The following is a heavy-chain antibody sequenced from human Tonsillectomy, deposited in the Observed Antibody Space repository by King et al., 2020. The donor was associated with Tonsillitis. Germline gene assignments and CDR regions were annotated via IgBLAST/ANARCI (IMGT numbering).Heavy chain of an antibody. Sequence: QLQESGPGLVKPSETLSLTCTVSGGSISSYYWSWIRQPPGKGLEWIGYIYYSGSTNYNPSLKSRVTISVDTSKNQFSLKLSSVTAADTAVYYCARGVPAACPKYYYYGMDVWGQGTTVTVSS. CDR3: ARGVPAACPKYYYYGMDV. D-gene: IGHD2-2*01. CDR2: IYYSGST. J-gene: IGHJ6*02. V-gene: IGHV4-59*01. CDR1: GGSISSYY.